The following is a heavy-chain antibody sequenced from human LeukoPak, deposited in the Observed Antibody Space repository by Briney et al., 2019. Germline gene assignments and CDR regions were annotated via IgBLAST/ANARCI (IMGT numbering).Heavy chain of an antibody. CDR1: GYSISSGYY. CDR2: IYYSGST. Sequence: SETLSLTCTVSGYSISSGYYWGWIRQPPGKGLEWIGTIYYSGSTYYNPSLKSRVTISVDTSKNQFSLKLSSVTAADTAVYYCARGDYYGSPKVVAAWGQGTLVTVSS. D-gene: IGHD3-10*01. V-gene: IGHV4-38-2*02. CDR3: ARGDYYGSPKVVAA. J-gene: IGHJ5*02.